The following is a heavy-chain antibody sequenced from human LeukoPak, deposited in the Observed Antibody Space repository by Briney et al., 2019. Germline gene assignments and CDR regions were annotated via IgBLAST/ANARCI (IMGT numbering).Heavy chain of an antibody. J-gene: IGHJ4*02. Sequence: EASVKVSCKASGYTFTGYYMHWVRQAPGQGLEWMGWINPNSGGTNYAQKFQGRVTMTRDTSISTAYMELSRLRSDDTAVYYCARAQSGSYYLVVDYWGQGTLVTVSS. CDR2: INPNSGGT. CDR3: ARAQSGSYYLVVDY. D-gene: IGHD1-26*01. CDR1: GYTFTGYY. V-gene: IGHV1-2*02.